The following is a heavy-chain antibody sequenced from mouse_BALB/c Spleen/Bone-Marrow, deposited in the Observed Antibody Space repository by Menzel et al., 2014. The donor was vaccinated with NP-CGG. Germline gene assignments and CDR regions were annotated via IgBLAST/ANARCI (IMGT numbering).Heavy chain of an antibody. V-gene: IGHV7-3*02. CDR2: IRNKAYGYTT. J-gene: IGHJ4*01. CDR1: GFTFTDYY. Sequence: EVQGVESGGGLVQPGGSLRLSCTPSGFTFTDYYMSWVRQPPGKALEWLAFIRNKAYGYTTEYSASVRGRFTISRDNSQSILYLQMNTLRAEDGATYYCARFPMDYWGQGTSVTVSS. CDR3: ARFPMDY.